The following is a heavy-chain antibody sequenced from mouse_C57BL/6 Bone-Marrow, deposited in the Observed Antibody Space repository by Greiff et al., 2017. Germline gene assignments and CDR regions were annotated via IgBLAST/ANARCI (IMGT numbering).Heavy chain of an antibody. CDR1: GFNIKDDY. V-gene: IGHV14-4*01. CDR2: IDPENGDT. Sequence: EVQLQQSGAELVRPGASVKLSCTASGFNIKDDYMHWVKQRPEQGLEWIGCIDPENGDTEYASKFQGKATITADTSSNTAYLQLSSLTSEDTAVDYCTRSCWFAYWGQGTLVTVSA. J-gene: IGHJ3*01. CDR3: TRSCWFAY. D-gene: IGHD1-1*01.